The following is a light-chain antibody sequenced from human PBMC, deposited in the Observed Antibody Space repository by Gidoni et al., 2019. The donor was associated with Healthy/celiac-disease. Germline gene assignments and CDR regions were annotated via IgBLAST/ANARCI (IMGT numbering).Light chain of an antibody. Sequence: YVLTQPPSVSVDAVKTARITCGGNNIGSKSVHWYQQKPGQAPVLVIYYGSDRPSGIPERVSGSNSGNTATLTISRVEAGDEADYYCQVWDSSSDHSVVFGGGTKLTVL. CDR3: QVWDSSSDHSVV. V-gene: IGLV3-21*04. J-gene: IGLJ2*01. CDR1: NIGSKS. CDR2: YGS.